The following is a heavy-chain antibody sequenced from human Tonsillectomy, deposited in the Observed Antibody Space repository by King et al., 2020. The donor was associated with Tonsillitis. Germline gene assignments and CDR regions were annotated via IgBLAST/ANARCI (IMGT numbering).Heavy chain of an antibody. CDR3: ASQLEDAFDL. V-gene: IGHV3-33*01. Sequence: VQLVESGGGEVQPGRSLRLSCATSGFTFSDYGMHWVRQAPGKGLEWVAVIWHDGSNQIYADSVKGRFTISRDNSKNTVYLQMNSLRAEDTAVYFCASQLEDAFDLWGQGTMVTVSS. CDR2: IWHDGSNQ. CDR1: GFTFSDYG. D-gene: IGHD1-1*01. J-gene: IGHJ3*01.